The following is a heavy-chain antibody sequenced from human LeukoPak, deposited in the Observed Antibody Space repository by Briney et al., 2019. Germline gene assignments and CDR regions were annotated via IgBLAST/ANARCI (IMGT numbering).Heavy chain of an antibody. V-gene: IGHV3-30*02. J-gene: IGHJ4*02. Sequence: GGSLRLSCAASGFTFSSYGMHWVRQAPGKGLEWVAFIRYDGSNKYYADSVKGRFTISRDNSKNTLYLQMNSLRAEDTAVYYCAREENLLWDYWGQGTLVTVSS. CDR3: AREENLLWDY. CDR1: GFTFSSYG. D-gene: IGHD2-21*01. CDR2: IRYDGSNK.